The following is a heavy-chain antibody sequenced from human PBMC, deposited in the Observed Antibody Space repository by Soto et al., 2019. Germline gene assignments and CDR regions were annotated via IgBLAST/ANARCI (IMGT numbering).Heavy chain of an antibody. J-gene: IGHJ4*02. CDR1: VGSVSNSNYY. V-gene: IGHV4-39*01. CDR2: VYYRGRS. Sequence: SETLSLTCTVSVGSVSNSNYYWGWIRQSPGKGLGWIGSVYYRGRSYSKSSVKSRVTISVDTSKNQFSPNLNSVTASDTAVYFCVSQRTSVLTQAYFDYWGPGALVTVS. D-gene: IGHD2-8*01. CDR3: VSQRTSVLTQAYFDY.